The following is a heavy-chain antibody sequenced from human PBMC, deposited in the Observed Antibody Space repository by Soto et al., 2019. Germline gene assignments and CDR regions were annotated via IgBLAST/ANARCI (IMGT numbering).Heavy chain of an antibody. CDR1: GASISGFY. CDR2: IYATGTT. CDR3: VRDGTKNLRDWVEH. D-gene: IGHD1-1*01. V-gene: IGHV4-4*07. Sequence: SETLSLTCTVSGASISGFYWSWIRKSAGKGLEWIGRIYATGTTDYNPSLKSRVMMSVDTSKKQFSLKLRSVTAADTAVYYCVRDGTKNLRDWVEHWG. J-gene: IGHJ5*02.